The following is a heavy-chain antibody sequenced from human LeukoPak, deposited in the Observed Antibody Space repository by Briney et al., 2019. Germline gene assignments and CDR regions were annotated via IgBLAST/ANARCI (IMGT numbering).Heavy chain of an antibody. CDR1: GGSFSGYY. Sequence: PSETLSLTCAVYGGSFSGYYWSWIRQPPGKGLEWIGEINHSGSTNYNPSLKSRVTISVDTSKNQFSLKLSSVTAADTAVYYCASGYSYGYWDLGYWGQGTLVTVSS. J-gene: IGHJ4*02. CDR3: ASGYSYGYWDLGY. D-gene: IGHD5-18*01. V-gene: IGHV4-34*01. CDR2: INHSGST.